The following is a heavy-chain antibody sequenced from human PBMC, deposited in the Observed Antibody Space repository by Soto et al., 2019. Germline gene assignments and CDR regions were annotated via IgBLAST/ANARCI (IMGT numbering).Heavy chain of an antibody. V-gene: IGHV4-34*01. CDR3: ARVGYGGLTVLDY. J-gene: IGHJ4*02. CDR1: GGSFSGYD. CDR2: INHSGST. D-gene: IGHD4-17*01. Sequence: SETLSLTCAVCGGSFSGYDCSWIRQPPWKGLEWIGEINHSGSTNYNPSLKSRVTISVDTSKNQFSLKLSSVTAADTAVYYCARVGYGGLTVLDYLGQGTLVTVSS.